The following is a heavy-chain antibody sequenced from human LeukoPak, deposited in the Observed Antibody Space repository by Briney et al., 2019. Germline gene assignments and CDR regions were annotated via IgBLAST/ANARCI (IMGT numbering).Heavy chain of an antibody. J-gene: IGHJ6*03. V-gene: IGHV4-39*07. CDR2: IYYSGST. CDR3: ARVVAQRSNYYYYYMDV. Sequence: RSETLSLTCTVSGGSISSSSYYWGWIRQPPRKGLEWIGSIYYSGSTYYNPSLKSRVTISVDGSKNQFSLKLSSVTAADTAVYYCARVVAQRSNYYYYYMDVWGKGTTVTVSS. D-gene: IGHD1/OR15-1a*01. CDR1: GGSISSSSYY.